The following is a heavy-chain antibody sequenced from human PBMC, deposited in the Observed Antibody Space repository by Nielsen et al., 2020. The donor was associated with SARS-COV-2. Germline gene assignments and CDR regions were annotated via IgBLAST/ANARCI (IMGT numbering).Heavy chain of an antibody. Sequence: GESLKISCLVSGFTFSNYGMHWVRQAPGKGLEWVSLIYYDGSNQHYADSVKGRFTVSRDNSRDTLFLQMNSLRAEDTAVYYCARDFGYYDYVWGSYYYYGMDVWGQGTTVTVSS. CDR2: IYYDGSNQ. CDR3: ARDFGYYDYVWGSYYYYGMDV. V-gene: IGHV3-33*01. D-gene: IGHD3-16*01. J-gene: IGHJ6*02. CDR1: GFTFSNYG.